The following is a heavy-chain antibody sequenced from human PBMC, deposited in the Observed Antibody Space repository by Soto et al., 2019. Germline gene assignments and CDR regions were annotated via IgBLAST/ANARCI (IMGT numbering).Heavy chain of an antibody. D-gene: IGHD3-3*01. Sequence: GGSLRLSCAASGFTLSSYWMSWVRQAPGKGLEWVANIKQDGSEKYYVDSVKGRFTISRDNAKNSLYLQMNSLRAEDTAVYYCARADYDFWSGYYGAFDIWGQGTMVTVSS. V-gene: IGHV3-7*01. J-gene: IGHJ3*02. CDR2: IKQDGSEK. CDR1: GFTLSSYW. CDR3: ARADYDFWSGYYGAFDI.